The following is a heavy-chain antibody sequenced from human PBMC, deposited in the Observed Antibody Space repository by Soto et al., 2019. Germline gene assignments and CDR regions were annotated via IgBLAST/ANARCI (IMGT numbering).Heavy chain of an antibody. D-gene: IGHD6-19*01. CDR3: AREEYSSGSVPLFDY. J-gene: IGHJ4*02. Sequence: QVQLVQSGAEVKKPGSSVKVSCKASGGTFSSYTISWVRQAPGQGLEWMGRIIPILGIANYAQKVQGRVTIXXDXSXXTAYMELSSLRSEDTAVYYCAREEYSSGSVPLFDYWGQGTLVTVSS. CDR1: GGTFSSYT. V-gene: IGHV1-69*08. CDR2: IIPILGIA.